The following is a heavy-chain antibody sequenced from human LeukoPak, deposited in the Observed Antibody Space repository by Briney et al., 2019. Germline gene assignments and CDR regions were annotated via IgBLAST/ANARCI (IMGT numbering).Heavy chain of an antibody. CDR3: AREEEFRGLALDI. J-gene: IGHJ3*02. CDR2: NYRAGST. V-gene: IGHV3-53*01. D-gene: IGHD3-10*01. Sequence: GGSLRLSCPASGFTVSTSYMSWVRQAPGKGLEWVSVNYRAGSTYYADSVKGRFTISRDNSKNTLYLQMNSLRAEDTAVYYCAREEEFRGLALDIWGQGTMVTVSS. CDR1: GFTVSTSY.